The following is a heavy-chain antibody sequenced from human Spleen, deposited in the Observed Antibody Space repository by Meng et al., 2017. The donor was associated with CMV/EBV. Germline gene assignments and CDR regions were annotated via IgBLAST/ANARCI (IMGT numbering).Heavy chain of an antibody. D-gene: IGHD2-2*02. CDR3: ARIGLCSGTSCYTGDYSSRHFDY. V-gene: IGHV1-69*05. CDR2: IIPIFGTT. Sequence: ISWVRQAPGQGLEWMGGIIPIFGTTNYAQNFKGKVTLTTDESTSTAYMELSDLRSEDTAVYFCARIGLCSGTSCYTGDYSSRHFDYWGQGTLVTVSS. J-gene: IGHJ4*02.